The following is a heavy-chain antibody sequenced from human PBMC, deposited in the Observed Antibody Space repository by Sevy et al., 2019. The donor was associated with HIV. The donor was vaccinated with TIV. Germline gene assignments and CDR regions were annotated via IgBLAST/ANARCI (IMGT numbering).Heavy chain of an antibody. V-gene: IGHV3-48*02. CDR1: GFTFSHHH. J-gene: IGHJ4*02. CDR2: ISKSGSTT. CDR3: AREENRELGTIPLDS. D-gene: IGHD7-27*01. Sequence: GGSLRLSCAASGFTFSHHHMNWVRQAPGKGLEWISYISKSGSTTYFADSVRGRFTISRDNAKNSLFLEMHSLTDEDTAVYYCAREENRELGTIPLDSWGRGIQVTVSS.